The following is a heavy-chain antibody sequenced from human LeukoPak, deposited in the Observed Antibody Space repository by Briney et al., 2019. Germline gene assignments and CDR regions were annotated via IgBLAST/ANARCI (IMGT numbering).Heavy chain of an antibody. J-gene: IGHJ4*02. V-gene: IGHV1-46*01. CDR1: GYTFTGYY. D-gene: IGHD3-22*01. Sequence: GASVKVSCKASGYTFTGYYMHWVRQAPGQGLEWMGIINPSGGSTSYAQKFQGRVTMTRDTSTSTVYMELSSLRSEDTAVYYCARMTGRNYYDSRDEVYWGQGTLVTVSS. CDR3: ARMTGRNYYDSRDEVY. CDR2: INPSGGST.